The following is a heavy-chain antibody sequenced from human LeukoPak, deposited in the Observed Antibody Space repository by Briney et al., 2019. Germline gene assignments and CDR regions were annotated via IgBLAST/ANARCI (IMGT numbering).Heavy chain of an antibody. J-gene: IGHJ6*02. CDR2: INSDGSST. CDR1: GFTFSSYW. D-gene: IGHD5-24*01. CDR3: ARMAPSADYYYGMDV. Sequence: GGSLRLSCAASGFTFSSYWMHWVRQAPGKGLVWVSRINSDGSSTYYAESVKGRFTISRDNAKNTLYLQMNSLRAEDTAVYYCARMAPSADYYYGMDVWGQGTTVTVSS. V-gene: IGHV3-74*01.